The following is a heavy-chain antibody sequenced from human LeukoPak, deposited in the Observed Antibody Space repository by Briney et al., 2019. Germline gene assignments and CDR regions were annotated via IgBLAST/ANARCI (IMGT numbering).Heavy chain of an antibody. V-gene: IGHV4-61*05. D-gene: IGHD3/OR15-3a*01. J-gene: IGHJ6*03. CDR2: IYYSGSN. Sequence: PSETLSLTCTVSGGSISSSNYYWGWIRQPPGKGLEWIGYIYYSGSNNYNPSLKSRVTISVDTSKNQFSLKLSSVTAADTAVYYCARRAQDSAYYYYYMDVWGKGTTVTVSS. CDR1: GGSISSSNYY. CDR3: ARRAQDSAYYYYYMDV.